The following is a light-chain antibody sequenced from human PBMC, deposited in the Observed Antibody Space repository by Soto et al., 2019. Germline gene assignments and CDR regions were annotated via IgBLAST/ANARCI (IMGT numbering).Light chain of an antibody. V-gene: IGKV3-15*01. CDR1: QSVNSN. Sequence: DRVMTQSPATLSVSPGERATLSCRASQSVNSNLAWYQQKPGQAPRLLIYGASTRATGIPARFSGSGSGTEFTLTISSLQSEDSAIYYCQHYNNWYTFGQGTTLEIK. CDR2: GAS. CDR3: QHYNNWYT. J-gene: IGKJ2*01.